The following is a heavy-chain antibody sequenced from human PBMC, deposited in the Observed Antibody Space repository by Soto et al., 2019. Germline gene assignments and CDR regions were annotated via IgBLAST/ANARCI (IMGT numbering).Heavy chain of an antibody. D-gene: IGHD3-9*01. V-gene: IGHV1-18*01. CDR1: GYTFTSYG. CDR2: ISAYNGNT. J-gene: IGHJ5*02. Sequence: GASVKVSCKSSGYTFTSYGISCVRQAPGQGLEWMGWISAYNGNTNYAQKLQGRVTMTTDTSTSTAYMELRSLRSDDTAVYYCARDSAPGGYYDILTGYYPNWFDPWGQGTLVTVSS. CDR3: ARDSAPGGYYDILTGYYPNWFDP.